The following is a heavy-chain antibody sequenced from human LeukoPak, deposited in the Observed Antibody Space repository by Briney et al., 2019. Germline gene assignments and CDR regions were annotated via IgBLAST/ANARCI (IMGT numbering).Heavy chain of an antibody. CDR2: ISSSSSYT. J-gene: IGHJ4*02. CDR1: GFTFSDYY. CDR3: ASGSSSWYSVGD. V-gene: IGHV3-11*03. Sequence: NPGGSLRRAGAASGFTFSDYYMSWIRQAPGKGLEWVSYISSSSSYTDYADSVKGRFTISRDNAKNSLYLQMNSLRAEDTAVYYCASGSSSWYSVGDWGQGTLVTVSS. D-gene: IGHD6-13*01.